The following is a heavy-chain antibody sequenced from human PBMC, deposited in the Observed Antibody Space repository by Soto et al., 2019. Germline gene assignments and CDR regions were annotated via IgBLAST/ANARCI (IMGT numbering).Heavy chain of an antibody. CDR1: GGSFTSYS. D-gene: IGHD2-21*01. V-gene: IGHV1-69*02. J-gene: IGHJ6*03. CDR3: AKSLLCVDHGDMDV. Sequence: QVQLVQSGAELKKPGSSVKVSCEASGGSFTSYSFTWVRQAPGQGLEWMGRIIPIQGKANYALKFQDRVTITADRSTRTVYMELTSLRPEDTAVYFCAKSLLCVDHGDMDVWGKGTTVTVSS. CDR2: IIPIQGKA.